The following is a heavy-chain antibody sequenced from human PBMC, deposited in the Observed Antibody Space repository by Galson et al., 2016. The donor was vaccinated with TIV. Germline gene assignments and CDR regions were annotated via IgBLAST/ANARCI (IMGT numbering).Heavy chain of an antibody. CDR2: INTKHGNP. CDR3: ARSGDYSYYFYYIDV. D-gene: IGHD4-17*01. V-gene: IGHV7-4-1*02. CDR1: GYSLSSYA. Sequence: SVKVSCEASGYSLSSYALNWVRPAPGQGLEWMGWINTKHGNPTYAEGFTGRFVFSLDTSVSKAYTQISSLKTEDTAVYYCARSGDYSYYFYYIDVWAKGTTVTVSS. J-gene: IGHJ6*03.